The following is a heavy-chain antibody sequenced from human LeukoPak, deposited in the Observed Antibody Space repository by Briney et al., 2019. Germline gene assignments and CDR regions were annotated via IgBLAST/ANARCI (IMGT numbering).Heavy chain of an antibody. V-gene: IGHV3-48*01. CDR2: IGSTSSTI. CDR1: GFTFSSYE. CDR3: ARDHHRRLYDSQARDTFDI. D-gene: IGHD3-22*01. J-gene: IGHJ3*02. Sequence: GGSLRLSCAASGFTFSSYEMNWVRQAPGKGLEWVSYIGSTSSTIYYADSVKDRFTISRDNAKNSLYLQMNSLRAEDTAVYYCARDHHRRLYDSQARDTFDIWGQGTMVTVSS.